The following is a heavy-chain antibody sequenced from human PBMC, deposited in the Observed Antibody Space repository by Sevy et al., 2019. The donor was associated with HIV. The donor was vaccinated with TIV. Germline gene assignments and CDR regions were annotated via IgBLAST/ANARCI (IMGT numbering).Heavy chain of an antibody. CDR1: GFNFNIYS. J-gene: IGHJ4*02. V-gene: IGHV3-23*01. CDR2: LSFGCGKR. D-gene: IGHD2-8*01. CDR3: AREGCTRPHDF. Sequence: GGSLRLSCAVSGFNFNIYSMSWVRQAPGKGLEWVSTLSFGCGKRTYADSATGRFIISRDDSKNTLYLQMNSLRAEDTAVDFCAREGCTRPHDFWGQGTLVTVSS.